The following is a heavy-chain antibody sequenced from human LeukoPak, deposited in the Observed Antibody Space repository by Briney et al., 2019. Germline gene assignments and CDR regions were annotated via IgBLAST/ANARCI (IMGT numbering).Heavy chain of an antibody. Sequence: SETLSLTCTVSGGSISSYYWSWIRQPPGKGLEWIGYIYYSGSTNYNPSLKSQVTISVDTSKNQFSLKLSSVTAADTAVYYCARHQGPGGSSRGRLSYWYFDLWGRGTLVTVSS. J-gene: IGHJ2*01. CDR1: GGSISSYY. CDR2: IYYSGST. D-gene: IGHD6-13*01. CDR3: ARHQGPGGSSRGRLSYWYFDL. V-gene: IGHV4-59*08.